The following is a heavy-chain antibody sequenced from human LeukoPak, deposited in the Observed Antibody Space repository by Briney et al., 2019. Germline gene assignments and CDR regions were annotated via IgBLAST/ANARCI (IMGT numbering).Heavy chain of an antibody. CDR3: TRERCRAGSRLMGIDY. V-gene: IGHV3-64*01. CDR1: GFTLSSYA. CDR2: INSHGYST. D-gene: IGHD2-15*01. Sequence: GGSLRLSCAASGFTLSSYAMHWVRQAPGKGLECVSAINSHGYSTYYANSVKGRFTISRDNSKNTLYLQMGSLRAEDTAVYDCTRERCRAGSRLMGIDYWGQGTLVSVSS. J-gene: IGHJ4*02.